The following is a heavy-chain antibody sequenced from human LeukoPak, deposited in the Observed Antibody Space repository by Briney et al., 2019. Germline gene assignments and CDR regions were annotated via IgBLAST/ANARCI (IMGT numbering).Heavy chain of an antibody. Sequence: ASLKVSCKASGYTFTDYYIHWVRQAPGQGLEWMGWISAYNGNTNYAQKLQGRVTMTTDTSTSTAYMELSRLRSDDTAVYYCARDSASSSWQSYYYYYYYMDVWGKGTTVTVSS. CDR3: ARDSASSSWQSYYYYYYYMDV. D-gene: IGHD6-13*01. V-gene: IGHV1-18*04. J-gene: IGHJ6*03. CDR1: GYTFTDYY. CDR2: ISAYNGNT.